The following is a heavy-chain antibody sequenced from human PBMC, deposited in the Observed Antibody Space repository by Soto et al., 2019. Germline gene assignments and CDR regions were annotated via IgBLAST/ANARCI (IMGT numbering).Heavy chain of an antibody. V-gene: IGHV4-4*07. CDR3: ARSGGSYNFDS. CDR2: IFINGNT. D-gene: IGHD1-26*01. Sequence: SETLSLTCTVSSGSVSTYYWSWSRQPAGKGLEWIGRIFINGNTNYNPSLRSRVTMSVGTSKGQFSLNLTSVTAADTAVYFCARSGGSYNFDSWGQGILVTVSS. CDR1: SGSVSTYY. J-gene: IGHJ4*02.